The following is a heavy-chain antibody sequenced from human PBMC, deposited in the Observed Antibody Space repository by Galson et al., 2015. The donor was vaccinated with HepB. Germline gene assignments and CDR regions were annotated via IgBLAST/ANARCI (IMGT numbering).Heavy chain of an antibody. CDR1: GFTFSSYG. Sequence: SLRLSCAASGFTFSSYGMHWVRQAPGKGLEWVAVISYDGSNKYYADSVKGRFTISRDNSKNTVLLQMNSLRAEDTAVYYCATLKAVWGQGTLVTVSS. V-gene: IGHV3-30*03. J-gene: IGHJ4*02. CDR3: ATLKAV. CDR2: ISYDGSNK.